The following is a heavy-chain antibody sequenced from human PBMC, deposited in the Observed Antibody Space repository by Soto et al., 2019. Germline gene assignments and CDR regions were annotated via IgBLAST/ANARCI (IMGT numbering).Heavy chain of an antibody. CDR1: EFTVTNNE. J-gene: IGHJ4*02. Sequence: GGSLRLSCAASEFTVTNNEMSWVRKAPGKGLEWVSILYSGGNTYYADAMEGRFTIARDGSKNTLYLHMTGLGAEDTAVYYCALRRVAYADFWGQGTRVTVSS. V-gene: IGHV3-53*01. CDR2: LYSGGNT. CDR3: ALRRVAYADF. D-gene: IGHD2-2*01.